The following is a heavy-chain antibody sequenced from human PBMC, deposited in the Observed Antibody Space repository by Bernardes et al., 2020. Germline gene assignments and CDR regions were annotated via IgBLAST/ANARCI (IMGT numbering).Heavy chain of an antibody. J-gene: IGHJ4*02. CDR3: AKDRTDWSGLDFDY. CDR1: GFTFRNYA. D-gene: IGHD3-3*01. Sequence: GGSLRLSCAASGFTFRNYAMSWVRQAPGEGLEWVAGVSDSGDSTYYADSVKGRFTISRDSSKNMVYLQMNSLRAEDTAIYYCAKDRTDWSGLDFDYWGQGTLVTVSS. V-gene: IGHV3-23*01. CDR2: VSDSGDST.